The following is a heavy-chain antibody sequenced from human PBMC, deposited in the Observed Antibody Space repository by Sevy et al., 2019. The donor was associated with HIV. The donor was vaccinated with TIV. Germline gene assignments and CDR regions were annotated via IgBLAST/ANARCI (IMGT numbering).Heavy chain of an antibody. D-gene: IGHD3-22*01. CDR1: GYTLTQLS. V-gene: IGHV1-24*01. CDR2: FDPEDGET. J-gene: IGHJ4*02. Sequence: ASVKVSCKVSGYTLTQLSMHWVRQAPGKGLEWMGSFDPEDGETLYAQKFQGRVTMTEDTSTNTAYMELSSLRSEDTAVYYCATNKDYYDSSGSPFDYWGQGTLVTVSS. CDR3: ATNKDYYDSSGSPFDY.